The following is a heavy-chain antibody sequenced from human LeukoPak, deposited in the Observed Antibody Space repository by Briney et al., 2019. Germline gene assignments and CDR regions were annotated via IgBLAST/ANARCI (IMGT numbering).Heavy chain of an antibody. CDR1: GFTFSSYW. Sequence: GGSLRLSCAASGFTFSSYWMSWVRQAPGKGLEWVANIKQDGSEKYYVDSVKGRFTISRDNAKNSLYLQMNSLRAEDTAVYYCARVAYDFWSGYSYFDYWGQGTLVTVSS. J-gene: IGHJ4*02. CDR3: ARVAYDFWSGYSYFDY. D-gene: IGHD3-3*01. CDR2: IKQDGSEK. V-gene: IGHV3-7*01.